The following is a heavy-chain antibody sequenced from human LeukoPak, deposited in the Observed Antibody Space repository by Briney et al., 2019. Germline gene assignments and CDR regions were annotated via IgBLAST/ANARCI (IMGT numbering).Heavy chain of an antibody. J-gene: IGHJ4*02. CDR1: GFTFSSYS. V-gene: IGHV3-48*01. CDR3: ARVHSQPY. CDR2: ISSSSSTI. D-gene: IGHD1-26*01. Sequence: GGSLRLSCAASGFTFSSYSMNWVRQAPGKGLEWVSYISSSSSTIYYADSVKGRFTISGDNAKNSLYLQMNSLRAEDTAVYYCARVHSQPYWGQGTLVTVSS.